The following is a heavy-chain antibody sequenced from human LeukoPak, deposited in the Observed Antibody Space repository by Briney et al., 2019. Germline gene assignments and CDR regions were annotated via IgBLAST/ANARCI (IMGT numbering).Heavy chain of an antibody. CDR1: GGSISSFY. Sequence: PSETLSLTCTVSGGSISSFYWSWIRQPPGKRLEWIGYMYYSGSTKYNPSLKSRVSISIDTSKNQFSLKLSSVTAADTAVYYCARDRENYYGSGELSWFDPWGQGTLVTVSS. J-gene: IGHJ5*02. CDR3: ARDRENYYGSGELSWFDP. CDR2: MYYSGST. V-gene: IGHV4-59*01. D-gene: IGHD3-10*01.